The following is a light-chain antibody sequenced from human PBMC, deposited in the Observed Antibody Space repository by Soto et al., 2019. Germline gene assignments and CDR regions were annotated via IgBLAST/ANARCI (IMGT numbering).Light chain of an antibody. CDR1: QTIAVY. CDR3: QQSYRTPT. CDR2: ATS. V-gene: IGKV1-39*01. J-gene: IGKJ5*01. Sequence: DIQMTQSPSSVSASVGDRVTITCRASQTIAVYLNWYQQKPGKAPRLLIYATSSLQSGVPSRFRGSGSGTDYTLTISSLQPEDFATYYCQQSYRTPTFGQGTRLEIK.